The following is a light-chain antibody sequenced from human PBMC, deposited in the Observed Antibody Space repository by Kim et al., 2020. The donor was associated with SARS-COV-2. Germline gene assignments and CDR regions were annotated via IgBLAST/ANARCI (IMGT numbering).Light chain of an antibody. J-gene: IGKJ1*01. CDR1: QSISPNY. CDR3: QQYDRSLWT. V-gene: IGKV3-20*01. CDR2: GAF. Sequence: SPGERATRSCRASQSISPNYLAWYQQKPGQAPRLLIYGAFSRATGIPDRFSGSGPGTDFTLTISRLEPEDFAVYYCQQYDRSLWTFGHGTKVDIK.